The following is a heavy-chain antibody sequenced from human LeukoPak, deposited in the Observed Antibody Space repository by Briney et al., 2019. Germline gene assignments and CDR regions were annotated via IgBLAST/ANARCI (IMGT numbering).Heavy chain of an antibody. CDR2: INQDGRYI. Sequence: GGSLRLSCAASGFTFSGYWMHWVRQTPGKRLVWVSRINQDGRYISYADSVQGRFTISRDTAKSTLFLQMNSLRVEDTAIYFCAREATVGGALEDWGQGALVTVSS. CDR3: AREATVGGALED. J-gene: IGHJ1*01. D-gene: IGHD1-26*01. V-gene: IGHV3-74*01. CDR1: GFTFSGYW.